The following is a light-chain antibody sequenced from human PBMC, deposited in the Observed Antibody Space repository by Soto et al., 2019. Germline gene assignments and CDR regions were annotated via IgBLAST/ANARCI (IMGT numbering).Light chain of an antibody. CDR2: GAS. J-gene: IGKJ4*01. V-gene: IGKV3-20*01. Sequence: EIVLTQSPGTLSLSPGERATLSCRASQSISSNYLAWYKQKPGQAPRLLIYGASSRATGIPDRFSDSGSGTEFNLTISRLESEDFAVYRCQQYGSSPLNVGGGTKVEIK. CDR3: QQYGSSPLN. CDR1: QSISSNY.